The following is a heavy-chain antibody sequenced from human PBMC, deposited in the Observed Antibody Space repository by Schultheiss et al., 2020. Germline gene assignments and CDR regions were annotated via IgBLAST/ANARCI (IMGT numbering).Heavy chain of an antibody. CDR1: GFTFSSYA. V-gene: IGHV3-30-3*01. Sequence: GGSLRLSCAASGFTFSSYAMHWVRQAPGKGLEWVAAISFDGSNEYYADSVKGRFTISRDNSKNTLYLQMNSLRAEDTAVYYCARGYSSGWTTLDYWGQGTLVTVSS. CDR2: ISFDGSNE. J-gene: IGHJ4*02. CDR3: ARGYSSGWTTLDY. D-gene: IGHD6-19*01.